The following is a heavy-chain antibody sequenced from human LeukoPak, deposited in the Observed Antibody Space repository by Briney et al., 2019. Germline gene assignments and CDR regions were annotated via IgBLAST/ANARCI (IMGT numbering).Heavy chain of an antibody. CDR3: ARAWEGRRYYFDY. J-gene: IGHJ4*02. CDR2: ISPSGSRT. V-gene: IGHV3-23*01. D-gene: IGHD1-26*01. Sequence: PGGSLRLSCAASGFTFSTYDMSWVRQAPGKGLEWVSAISPSGSRTFYADSVKGRFTISRDNSKNSLYLQMKSLRAEDTAVYYCARAWEGRRYYFDYWGQGTLVTVSS. CDR1: GFTFSTYD.